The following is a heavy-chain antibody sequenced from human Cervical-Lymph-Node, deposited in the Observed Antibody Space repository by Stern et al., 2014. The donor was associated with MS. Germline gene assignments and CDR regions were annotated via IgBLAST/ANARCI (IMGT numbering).Heavy chain of an antibody. D-gene: IGHD2-2*01. CDR1: GDSISNDNW. V-gene: IGHV4-4*02. Sequence: QVQLQESGPGLVRPSGTLSLTCAVSGDSISNDNWWRWVRQPPGKGLEVMGEVYHTGSANDDPSLKSRVTISVDKSKNQFSLRLTSMTAADTAVYYCARDQGFQLMNSWGQGTLVIVSS. CDR2: VYHTGSA. J-gene: IGHJ4*02. CDR3: ARDQGFQLMNS.